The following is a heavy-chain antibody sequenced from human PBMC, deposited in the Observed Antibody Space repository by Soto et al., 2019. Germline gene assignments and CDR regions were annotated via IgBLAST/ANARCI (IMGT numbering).Heavy chain of an antibody. CDR1: GFTFSCYL. CDR3: ATGYSIDY. V-gene: IGHV3-7*03. J-gene: IGHJ4*02. Sequence: LSCAASGFTFSCYLRTWVRQATGKGLEWVANIKQSGSETYYVDSVKGRFTISRDDAKNSLYLQMNPLRAEDTAVYYCATGYSIDYWGQGTLVTVSS. CDR2: IKQSGSET. D-gene: IGHD5-18*01.